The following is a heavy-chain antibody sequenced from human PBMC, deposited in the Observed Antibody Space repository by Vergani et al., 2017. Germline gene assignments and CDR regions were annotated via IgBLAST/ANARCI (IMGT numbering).Heavy chain of an antibody. CDR3: ARQNPYGSAHVDF. V-gene: IGHV4-38-2*01. J-gene: IGHJ4*02. CDR1: GYSVGSGYY. CDR2: FHRNENT. D-gene: IGHD3-10*01. Sequence: QVDLQESGPGLVKSSENLSLNCAVSGYSVGSGYYWGWIRQPPGGGLEWIGCFHRNENTYYTSSLRSRATLSRDTSKNNFSLRLTSVTAADTAVYYCARQNPYGSAHVDFWGRGVLVTVSA.